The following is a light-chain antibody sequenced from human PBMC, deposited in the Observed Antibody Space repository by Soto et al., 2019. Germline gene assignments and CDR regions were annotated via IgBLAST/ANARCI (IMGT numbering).Light chain of an antibody. Sequence: DIVLTQSPDSLAVSLGERATINCKSSQSILYSSNNKNYLAWYQQKPGQPPKLLIYWASTRESGVPDRFSGSASRTDFTLTINTLPAADVAVYYCQQSYNPPHSFGQGTKVDIK. CDR2: WAS. V-gene: IGKV4-1*01. CDR1: QSILYSSNNKNY. CDR3: QQSYNPPHS. J-gene: IGKJ1*01.